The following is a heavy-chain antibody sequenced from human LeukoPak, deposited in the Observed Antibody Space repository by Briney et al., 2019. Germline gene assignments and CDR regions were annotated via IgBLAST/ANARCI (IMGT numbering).Heavy chain of an antibody. Sequence: SETLYLTCTVSGGSISSYYWSWIRQPPGKGLEWIGYIYYSGSTNYNPSLKSRVTISVDTSKNKFSLKLSSVTAADTAVYYCARDNDQEDAFDIWGQGTMVTVSS. V-gene: IGHV4-59*01. J-gene: IGHJ3*02. CDR2: IYYSGST. CDR3: ARDNDQEDAFDI. D-gene: IGHD2-2*01. CDR1: GGSISSYY.